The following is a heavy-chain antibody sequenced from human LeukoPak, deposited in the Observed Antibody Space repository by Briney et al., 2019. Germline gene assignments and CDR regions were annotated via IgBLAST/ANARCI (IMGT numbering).Heavy chain of an antibody. CDR1: GGSFSGYY. Sequence: PSETLSLTCAVYGGSFSGYYWSWIRQPPGKGLEWIGSIYYSGSTYYNPSLKSRVTISVDTSKNQFSLKLSSVTAADTAVYYCARDLMYSSTWETFNWGQGTLVTVSS. CDR2: IYYSGST. V-gene: IGHV4-34*01. J-gene: IGHJ4*02. CDR3: ARDLMYSSTWETFN. D-gene: IGHD6-13*01.